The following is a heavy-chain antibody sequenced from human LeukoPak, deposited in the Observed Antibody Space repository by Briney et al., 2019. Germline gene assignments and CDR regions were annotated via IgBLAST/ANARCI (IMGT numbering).Heavy chain of an antibody. J-gene: IGHJ4*01. CDR3: ARGFGSGSYSDY. CDR2: VNSDGSST. D-gene: IGHD3-10*01. V-gene: IGHV3-74*01. Sequence: GGSLGLSCAASGFTFSSYWMHWVRQAPGKGLVWVSRVNSDGSSTSYADSVKGRFTISRDNAKNTVYLQMNRLRAEDTAVYYCARGFGSGSYSDYWGHGALVTVSS. CDR1: GFTFSSYW.